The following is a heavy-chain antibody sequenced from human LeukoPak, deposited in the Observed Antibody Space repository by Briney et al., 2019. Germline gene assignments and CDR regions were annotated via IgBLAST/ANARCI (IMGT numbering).Heavy chain of an antibody. Sequence: GGSLRLSCAASGFTFTTYSMNWVRQAPGKGLEWVSSISSSSSYIYYADSVKGRFTISRDNAENSLYLQMNSLTAEDTALYYCARDSYDSSGYPSFGYWGQGTLVTVSS. J-gene: IGHJ4*02. CDR3: ARDSYDSSGYPSFGY. V-gene: IGHV3-21*01. CDR1: GFTFTTYS. D-gene: IGHD3-22*01. CDR2: ISSSSSYI.